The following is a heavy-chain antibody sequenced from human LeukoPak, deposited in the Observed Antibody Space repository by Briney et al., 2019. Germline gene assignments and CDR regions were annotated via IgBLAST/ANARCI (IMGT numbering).Heavy chain of an antibody. CDR1: GGSINRYY. J-gene: IGHJ4*02. D-gene: IGHD2-21*02. Sequence: SETLSLTCTVSGGSINRYYWSWIRQPPGKGLEWIGNINYSGTTYYNPSHNSRATTSIDTSKNQFFLRLSSLTAADTAVYYCARLDCGGSCYSGKGNLDYWGQGTLVTVSS. CDR2: INYSGTT. CDR3: ARLDCGGSCYSGKGNLDY. V-gene: IGHV4-59*04.